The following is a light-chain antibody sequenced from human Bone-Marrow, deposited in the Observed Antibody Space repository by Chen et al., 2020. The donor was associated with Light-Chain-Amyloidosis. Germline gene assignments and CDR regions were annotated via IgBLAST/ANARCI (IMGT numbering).Light chain of an antibody. CDR2: RDT. V-gene: IGLV3-25*03. J-gene: IGLJ2*01. Sequence: SYELTQPPSVSVSPGQTARITCSGDDLPTKYAYWYQQKPGQAPVLVIHRDTERPSGISERFSGSSSGTTATLTIRGVQAEDEADYHCQSADSSGTYEVICGGGTKLTVL. CDR3: QSADSSGTYEVI. CDR1: DLPTKY.